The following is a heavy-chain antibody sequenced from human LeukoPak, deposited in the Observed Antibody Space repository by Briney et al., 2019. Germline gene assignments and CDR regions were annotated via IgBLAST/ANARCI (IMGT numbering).Heavy chain of an antibody. Sequence: PGGSLRLSCTASGFSFSNYAMSWVRQAPARGPEWVSSLRGNGETFYADSVKGRCTLSRDDSRNTVYLQLNDLRAEDTAIYYCAKASWVSYADAVWWGQGTQVTVSS. CDR1: GFSFSNYA. CDR2: LRGNGET. D-gene: IGHD3-16*01. CDR3: AKASWVSYADAVW. J-gene: IGHJ4*02. V-gene: IGHV3-23*01.